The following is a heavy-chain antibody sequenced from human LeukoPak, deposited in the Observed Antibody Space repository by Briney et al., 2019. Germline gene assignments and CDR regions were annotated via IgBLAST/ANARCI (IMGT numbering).Heavy chain of an antibody. CDR2: ISSGSTT. J-gene: IGHJ4*02. V-gene: IGHV3-11*04. CDR1: GFTFSDDY. Sequence: PGGSLRLSCVASGFTFSDDYMSWIRQAPGKGLEWIASISSGSTTHYADSVKGRFTVSRDNAKNSLFLQINSLTGEDTAVYYCARDREYFYASSGSPDYWGQGTLVTVSS. CDR3: ARDREYFYASSGSPDY. D-gene: IGHD3-22*01.